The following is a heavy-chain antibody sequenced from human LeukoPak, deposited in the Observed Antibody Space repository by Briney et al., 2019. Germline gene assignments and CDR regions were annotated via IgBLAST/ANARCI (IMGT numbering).Heavy chain of an antibody. Sequence: ASVKVSCKASGYTFTSYAMNWVRQAPGQGLEWMGWINTNTGNPTYAQGFTGRFVLSLDTSVSTAYLQISSLKAEDTAVYYCARDELVLRYFDWLLYGRGWFDPWGQGTLVTVSS. CDR1: GYTFTSYA. V-gene: IGHV7-4-1*02. J-gene: IGHJ5*02. CDR2: INTNTGNP. D-gene: IGHD3-9*01. CDR3: ARDELVLRYFDWLLYGRGWFDP.